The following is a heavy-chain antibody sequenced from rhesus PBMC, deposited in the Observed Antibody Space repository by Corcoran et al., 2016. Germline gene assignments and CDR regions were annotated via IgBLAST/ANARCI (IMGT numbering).Heavy chain of an antibody. Sequence: QVTLKESGPSLVKPTQTLTLTCPLSGFSISRSGTCVGWVPPPPGNALEWLASIYWNDSKYYSTSLKSRLTISKDTSKNLVGLTRTNMDPVDTATYFCARVLYGGTFTSAFDYWGQGVLVTVSS. D-gene: IGHD6-25*01. CDR2: IYWNDSK. CDR3: ARVLYGGTFTSAFDY. J-gene: IGHJ4*01. CDR1: GFSISRSGTC. V-gene: IGHV2-95*01.